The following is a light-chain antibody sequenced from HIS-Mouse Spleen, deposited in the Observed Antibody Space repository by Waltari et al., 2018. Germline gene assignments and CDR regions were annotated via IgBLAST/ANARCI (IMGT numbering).Light chain of an antibody. CDR1: SSDVGGYNY. CDR3: SSYTSSSTLHV. J-gene: IGLJ1*01. Sequence: QSALTQPASVSGSPGQSITISCTGTSSDVGGYNYVSWYQQHPGKAPKLMIYEVSNRPSGVSNRFSGSKSGTTASLTISGLQAEDEADYYCSSYTSSSTLHVFGTGTKVTVL. V-gene: IGLV2-14*01. CDR2: EVS.